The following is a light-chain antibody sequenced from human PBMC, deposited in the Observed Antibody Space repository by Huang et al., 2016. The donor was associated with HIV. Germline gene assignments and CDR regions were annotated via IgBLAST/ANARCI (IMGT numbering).Light chain of an antibody. CDR2: DAS. CDR1: QDITEY. V-gene: IGKV1-33*01. CDR3: QQYDTLPYT. Sequence: DIQVTQSPSSLSASVGDRVTITCQASQDITEYLTVYRQTPGKAPKLLISDASNLASVVPSRVSGTRSGTDFTLTITSLQPEEIATYYCQQYDTLPYTFGQGTKLEI. J-gene: IGKJ2*01.